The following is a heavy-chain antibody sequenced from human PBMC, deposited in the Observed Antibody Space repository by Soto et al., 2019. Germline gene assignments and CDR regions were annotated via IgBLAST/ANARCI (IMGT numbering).Heavy chain of an antibody. CDR1: GFTFSSCW. V-gene: IGHV3-74*01. Sequence: EVQLVESGGGLVQPGGSLRLSCAASGFTFSSCWMHWVRQAPGKGPVWVSHTNSDGSDATYADSVKGRFTISRDNAKNTLYLQMNSLRAEDTAVYYCVRDDPGLGIDNWGLVTLVTVSS. J-gene: IGHJ4*02. CDR3: VRDDPGLGIDN. D-gene: IGHD1-26*01. CDR2: TNSDGSDA.